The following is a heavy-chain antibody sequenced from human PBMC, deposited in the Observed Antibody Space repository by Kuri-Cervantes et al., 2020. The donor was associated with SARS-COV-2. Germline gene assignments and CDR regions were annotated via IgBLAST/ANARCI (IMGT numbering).Heavy chain of an antibody. V-gene: IGHV1-2*04. Sequence: ASVKVSCKASGYTFTGYYMHWVRQAPGQGLEWMGWINPNSGATNYAQKFQGWVTMTRDTSISTAYMELSRLRSDDTAVYYCARSTPFRRIEVISQGGAFDIWGQGTMVTVSS. CDR3: ARSTPFRRIEVISQGGAFDI. CDR2: INPNSGAT. CDR1: GYTFTGYY. J-gene: IGHJ3*02. D-gene: IGHD3-22*01.